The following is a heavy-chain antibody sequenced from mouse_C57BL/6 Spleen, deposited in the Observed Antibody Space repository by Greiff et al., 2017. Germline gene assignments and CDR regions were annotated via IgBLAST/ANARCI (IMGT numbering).Heavy chain of an antibody. Sequence: VQLQQSGPELVKPGASVKISCKASGYAFSSSWMNWVKQRPGKGLEWIGRIYPGDGDTNYNGKFKGKATLTADKSSSTAYMQLSSLTSEDSAVYFCAREDTTQGLFGYWGQGTTLTVSS. CDR3: AREDTTQGLFGY. J-gene: IGHJ2*01. V-gene: IGHV1-82*01. CDR1: GYAFSSSW. CDR2: IYPGDGDT. D-gene: IGHD1-1*01.